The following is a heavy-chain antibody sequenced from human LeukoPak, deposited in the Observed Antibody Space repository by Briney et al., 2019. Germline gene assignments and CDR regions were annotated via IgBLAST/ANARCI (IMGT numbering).Heavy chain of an antibody. Sequence: PSETLSLTCTVSGGSVSNIFWSWIRQPPGKGLEWIGYVYSSGSTNYNPSLNSRVTMSVDTSKNQFSLKLSSVTAADTAVYYCARGTGSSGDYYYYMDVWGKGTTVTISS. CDR2: VYSSGST. D-gene: IGHD3-10*01. CDR3: ARGTGSSGDYYYYMDV. CDR1: GGSVSNIF. V-gene: IGHV4-59*08. J-gene: IGHJ6*03.